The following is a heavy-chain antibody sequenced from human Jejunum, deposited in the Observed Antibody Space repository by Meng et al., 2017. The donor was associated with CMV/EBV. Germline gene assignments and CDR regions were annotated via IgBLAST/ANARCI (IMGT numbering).Heavy chain of an antibody. V-gene: IGHV3-9*01. Sequence: HGVRQVPGKGLQWVSGIYWNSDVTGYADSVKGRFTVSRDNAKNSLYLQMNSLRAEDTAMYFCARDMCTTTSCYGRLNYYYYAMDVWGQGTTVTVSS. CDR2: IYWNSDVT. CDR3: ARDMCTTTSCYGRLNYYYYAMDV. J-gene: IGHJ6*02. D-gene: IGHD2-2*01.